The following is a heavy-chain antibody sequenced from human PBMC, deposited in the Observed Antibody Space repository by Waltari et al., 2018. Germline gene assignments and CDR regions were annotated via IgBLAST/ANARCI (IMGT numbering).Heavy chain of an antibody. Sequence: QVQLQESGPGLVKPSETLSLTCTVSGGSISSHYWSWIRQPPGKGLEWIGYIYYSVSTNYNPSLKSRVTISVDTSKNQFSLKLSSVTAADTAVYYCAQFGSGWYVGWFDPWGQGTLVTVSS. CDR3: AQFGSGWYVGWFDP. V-gene: IGHV4-59*11. CDR1: GGSISSHY. D-gene: IGHD6-19*01. J-gene: IGHJ5*02. CDR2: IYYSVST.